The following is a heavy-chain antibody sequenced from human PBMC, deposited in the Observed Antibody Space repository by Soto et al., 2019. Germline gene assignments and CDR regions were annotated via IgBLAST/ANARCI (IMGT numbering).Heavy chain of an antibody. V-gene: IGHV3-23*01. D-gene: IGHD2-15*01. Sequence: EVQLLESGGGLVQPGGSLRLSCAASGFTFSSYAMTWVRQTPVKGLEWVSVIRGNGYTTYYADSVKGRFTISRDNSKNTLYLQMNSLRAEDTAVYFCAKQQGPCTPYYYSMDVWGQATTVTVSS. CDR3: AKQQGPCTPYYYSMDV. CDR1: GFTFSSYA. J-gene: IGHJ6*02. CDR2: IRGNGYTT.